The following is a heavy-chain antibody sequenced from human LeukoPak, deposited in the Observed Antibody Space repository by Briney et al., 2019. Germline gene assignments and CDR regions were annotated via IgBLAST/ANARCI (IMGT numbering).Heavy chain of an antibody. CDR3: ARGSVTAQTTYYYYGMDV. J-gene: IGHJ6*02. V-gene: IGHV1-69*13. CDR1: GGTFSSYA. CDR2: IIPIFGTA. Sequence: ASVKVSCKASGGTFSSYAISWVRQAPGQGLEWMGGIIPIFGTANYAQKFQGRVTITADESTSTAYMELSSLRSEDTAVYYCARGSVTAQTTYYYYGMDVWGQGTTVTVSS. D-gene: IGHD2-21*02.